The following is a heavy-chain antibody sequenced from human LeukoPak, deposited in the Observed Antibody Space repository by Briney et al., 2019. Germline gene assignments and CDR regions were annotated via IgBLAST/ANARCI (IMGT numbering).Heavy chain of an antibody. CDR1: GFTFSSYA. V-gene: IGHV3-30-3*01. CDR2: ISYDGSNK. J-gene: IGHJ5*02. CDR3: AKVIEWFGELFDP. Sequence: PGGSLRLSCAASGFTFSSYAMHWVRQAPGKGLEWEAVISYDGSNKYYADSVKGRFTISRDNSKNTLYMQMNSLRAEDTAVYYCAKVIEWFGELFDPWGQGTLVTVSS. D-gene: IGHD3-10*01.